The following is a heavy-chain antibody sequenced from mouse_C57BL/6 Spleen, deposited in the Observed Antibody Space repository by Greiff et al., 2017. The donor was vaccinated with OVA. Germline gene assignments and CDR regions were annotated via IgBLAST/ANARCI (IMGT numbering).Heavy chain of an antibody. J-gene: IGHJ2*01. CDR2: IYPGDGDT. CDR1: GYAFSSSW. CDR3: ARSYYGSSYVDY. Sequence: VQLQQSGPELVKPGASVKISCKASGYAFSSSWMNWVKQRPGKGLEWIGRIYPGDGDTNYNGKFKGKATLTADKSSSTAYMQLSSLTSEDSAVYFCARSYYGSSYVDYWGQGTTLTVSS. V-gene: IGHV1-82*01. D-gene: IGHD1-1*01.